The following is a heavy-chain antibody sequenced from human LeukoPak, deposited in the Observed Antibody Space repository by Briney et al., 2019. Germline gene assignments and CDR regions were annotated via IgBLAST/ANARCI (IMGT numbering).Heavy chain of an antibody. CDR2: ISGSGGST. V-gene: IGHV3-23*01. CDR1: GFTFSSYA. J-gene: IGHJ5*02. CDR3: AKDGSTYYYDSSGYYNWFDP. D-gene: IGHD3-22*01. Sequence: GGSLRLSCAVSGFTFSSYAMSWVRQAPGKGLEWVSAISGSGGSTYYADSVKGRFTISRDNSKNTLYLQMNSLRAEDTAVYYCAKDGSTYYYDSSGYYNWFDPWGQGTLVTVSS.